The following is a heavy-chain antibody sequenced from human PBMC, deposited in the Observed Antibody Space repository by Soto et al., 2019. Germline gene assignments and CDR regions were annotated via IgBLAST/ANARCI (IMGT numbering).Heavy chain of an antibody. J-gene: IGHJ5*02. V-gene: IGHV2-5*02. Sequence: QITLKESGPTLVKPTQTLTLTCTFSGFSLSPSGLGVGWIRQPPGKGLEWLALIYWDDDKRYSPSLKSRLTITKDTSKNQVVLTMTNMDPVDTATYYCAHRRSTYYYDSTFDPWGQGTLVTVSS. CDR2: IYWDDDK. D-gene: IGHD3-22*01. CDR1: GFSLSPSGLG. CDR3: AHRRSTYYYDSTFDP.